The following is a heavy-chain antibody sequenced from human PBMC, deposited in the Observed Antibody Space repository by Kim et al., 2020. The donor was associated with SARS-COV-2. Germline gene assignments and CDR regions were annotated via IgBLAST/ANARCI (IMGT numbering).Heavy chain of an antibody. CDR1: GYTFTNFY. CDR3: ARGSTIFGVIYFDY. D-gene: IGHD3-3*01. CDR2: IYPGGGST. J-gene: IGHJ4*02. V-gene: IGHV1-46*01. Sequence: ASVKVSCKASGYTFTNFYMHWVRQAPGQGLEWIGVIYPGGGSTIYAQDFQGRVTMSRDTSSGTVYMELNSLRSEDTALYYCARGSTIFGVIYFDYWGQGT.